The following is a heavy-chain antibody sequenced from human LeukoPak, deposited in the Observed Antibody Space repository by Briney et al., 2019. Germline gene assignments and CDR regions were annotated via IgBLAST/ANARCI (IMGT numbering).Heavy chain of an antibody. CDR1: GFTFSDHY. J-gene: IGHJ4*02. V-gene: IGHV3-11*01. CDR2: ISPSYSTI. CDR3: ARGDSISGWYLYS. Sequence: PGGSLRLSCAASGFTFSDHYLSWIRQPPGKGLEWVSYISPSYSTIYYADSARGRFTISRDNARNSLFLQMNSLRAEDTAMYYCARGDSISGWYLYSWGQGTLVTVSS. D-gene: IGHD6-19*01.